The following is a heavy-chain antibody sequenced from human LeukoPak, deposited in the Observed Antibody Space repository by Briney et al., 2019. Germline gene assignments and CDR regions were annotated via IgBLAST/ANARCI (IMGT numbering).Heavy chain of an antibody. Sequence: GGTLRLSCAASGFTFSSYGMSWVRQAPGKGLEWVSAISGSGGSTYYADSVKGRFTISRDNSKNTLYLQMNSLRAEDTAVYYCAKNYDFWSGYHTCFAYWGQGTLVTVSS. CDR1: GFTFSSYG. V-gene: IGHV3-23*01. J-gene: IGHJ4*02. D-gene: IGHD3-3*01. CDR3: AKNYDFWSGYHTCFAY. CDR2: ISGSGGST.